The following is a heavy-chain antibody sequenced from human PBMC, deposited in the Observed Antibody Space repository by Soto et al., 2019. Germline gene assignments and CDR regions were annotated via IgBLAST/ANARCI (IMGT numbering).Heavy chain of an antibody. CDR2: IYYSGST. J-gene: IGHJ6*02. Sequence: PSETLSLTCTVSGGSISSSSYYWGWIRQPPGKGLEWIGSIYYSGSTYYNPSLKSRVTISVDTSKNQFSLKLSSVTAADTAVYYCARDRGGSSRRHYYYYGMDVWGQGTTVTVSS. CDR1: GGSISSSSYY. CDR3: ARDRGGSSRRHYYYYGMDV. V-gene: IGHV4-39*07. D-gene: IGHD1-26*01.